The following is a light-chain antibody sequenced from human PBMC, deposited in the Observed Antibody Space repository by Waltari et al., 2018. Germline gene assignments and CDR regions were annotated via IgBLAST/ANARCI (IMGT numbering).Light chain of an antibody. CDR2: DTS. CDR1: QSVRGY. V-gene: IGKV3-11*01. Sequence: EFVLTQSPATLSLSPGERATLSCRASQSVRGYLAWYQQKPGQAPRLIIYDTSNRATGIPARFSGSGSGTDFTLTISSLEPEDFAVYYCQHRGHWPPDATFGPGTKVDIK. CDR3: QHRGHWPPDAT. J-gene: IGKJ3*01.